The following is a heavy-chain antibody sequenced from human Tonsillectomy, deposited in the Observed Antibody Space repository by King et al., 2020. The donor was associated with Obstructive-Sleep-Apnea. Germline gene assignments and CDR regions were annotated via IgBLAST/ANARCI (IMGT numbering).Heavy chain of an antibody. Sequence: VQLVESGGGLVQPGRSLRLSCAASGFTFDDYAMHWVRQAPGKGLEWVSGISWNSGSVGYADSVKGRFTISRDNAKNSLYLQMNSLRAEDTALYYCAKGRRGYSYGQYYFDYWGQGTLVTVSS. V-gene: IGHV3-9*01. J-gene: IGHJ4*02. CDR2: ISWNSGSV. CDR1: GFTFDDYA. CDR3: AKGRRGYSYGQYYFDY. D-gene: IGHD5-18*01.